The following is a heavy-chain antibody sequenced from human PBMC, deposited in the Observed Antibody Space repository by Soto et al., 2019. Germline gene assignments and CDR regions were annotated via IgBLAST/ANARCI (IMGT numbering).Heavy chain of an antibody. Sequence: QVLLVESGGGVVQPGRSLRLSCAASGFTFSSYAMHWVRQAPGKGLEWVAVISYDGSNKYYADSVKGRFTISRDNSRTTLSLQMNSLRAEATAVYYCARASNGWYYEYWGQGTLVTVSS. J-gene: IGHJ4*02. V-gene: IGHV3-30-3*01. D-gene: IGHD6-19*01. CDR3: ARASNGWYYEY. CDR1: GFTFSSYA. CDR2: ISYDGSNK.